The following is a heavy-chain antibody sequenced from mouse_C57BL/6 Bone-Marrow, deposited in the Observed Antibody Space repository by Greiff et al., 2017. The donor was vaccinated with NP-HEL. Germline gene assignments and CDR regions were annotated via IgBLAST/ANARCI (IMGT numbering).Heavy chain of an antibody. J-gene: IGHJ2*01. Sequence: DVQLVESGPGLVKPSQSLSLTCSVTGYSITSGYYWNWLRQFPGKKLEWMGYISYDGSNNYNPSLKNRISITRDSSKNQFFLKLNSVTTEDTATYYCARETGRVGYYFDYWGQGTTLTDPS. CDR2: ISYDGSN. CDR3: ARETGRVGYYFDY. V-gene: IGHV3-6*01. D-gene: IGHD4-1*01. CDR1: GYSITSGYY.